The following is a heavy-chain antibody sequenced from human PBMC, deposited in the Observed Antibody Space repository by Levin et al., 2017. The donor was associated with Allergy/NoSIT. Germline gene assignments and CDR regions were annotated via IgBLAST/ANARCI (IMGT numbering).Heavy chain of an antibody. J-gene: IGHJ4*02. CDR3: ARAEVGSEH. V-gene: IGHV4-61*02. D-gene: IGHD3-10*01. Sequence: SETLSLTCKVSGGSISSGSYYWSWIRQPAAKGLEWIGRIYSSGSANYNPSLKSRVTISVDTSKNQFSLKLSSVTAPDTAVYYCARAEVGSEHWGQGTLVTVSS. CDR2: IYSSGSA. CDR1: GGSISSGSYY.